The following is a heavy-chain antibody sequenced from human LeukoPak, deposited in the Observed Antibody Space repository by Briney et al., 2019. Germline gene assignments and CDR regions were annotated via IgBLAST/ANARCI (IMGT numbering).Heavy chain of an antibody. CDR1: GYTFTGYY. CDR3: ARAPSERDDYGDYIVDP. J-gene: IGHJ5*02. Sequence: GASVKVSCKASGYTFTGYYMHWVRQAPGQGLEWMGWINPNSGGTNYAQKLQGRVTMTTDTSTSTAYMELRSLRSDDTAVYYCARAPSERDDYGDYIVDPWGQGTLVTVSS. CDR2: INPNSGGT. V-gene: IGHV1-2*02. D-gene: IGHD4-17*01.